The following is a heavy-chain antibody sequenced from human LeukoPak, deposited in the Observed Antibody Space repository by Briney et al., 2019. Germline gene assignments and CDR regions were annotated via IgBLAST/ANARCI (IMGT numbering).Heavy chain of an antibody. CDR3: ARHLIAVAVNHYYYGIDV. J-gene: IGHJ6*02. V-gene: IGHV1-69*01. D-gene: IGHD6-19*01. CDR2: IIPIFGTA. CDR1: GGTFSSYA. Sequence: SVKVSCKASGGTFSSYAISWVRQAPGQGLEWMGGIIPIFGTANCAQKFQGRVTITADESTSTAYMELSSLRSEDTAVYYCARHLIAVAVNHYYYGIDVWGQGTTVTVS.